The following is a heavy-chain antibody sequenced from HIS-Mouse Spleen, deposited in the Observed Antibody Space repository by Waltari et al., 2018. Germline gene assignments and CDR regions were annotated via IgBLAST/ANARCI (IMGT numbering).Heavy chain of an antibody. D-gene: IGHD5-12*01. CDR3: ARERRGPGWFDP. Sequence: EVQLVESGGGLVQPGGSLRRSCAASGFTLSSYGMSWVRQAPGKGLEWVANIKQDGSEKYYVDSVKGRFTISRDNAKNSLYLQMNSLRAEDTAVYYCARERRGPGWFDPWGQGTLVTVSS. J-gene: IGHJ5*02. CDR2: IKQDGSEK. V-gene: IGHV3-7*01. CDR1: GFTLSSYG.